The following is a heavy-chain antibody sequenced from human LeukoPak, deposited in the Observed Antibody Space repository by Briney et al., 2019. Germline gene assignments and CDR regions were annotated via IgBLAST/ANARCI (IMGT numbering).Heavy chain of an antibody. J-gene: IGHJ4*02. CDR3: AKVMDGQQLVLGYFDY. Sequence: GGSLRLSCAAPGFTFSSYAMSWVRQAPGKGLERVSVISNSGGSTHYADSVKGRFTISRDNSKNTLYLQMNSLRAEDTAVYYCAKVMDGQQLVLGYFDYWGQGTLVTVSS. CDR1: GFTFSSYA. D-gene: IGHD6-13*01. V-gene: IGHV3-23*01. CDR2: ISNSGGST.